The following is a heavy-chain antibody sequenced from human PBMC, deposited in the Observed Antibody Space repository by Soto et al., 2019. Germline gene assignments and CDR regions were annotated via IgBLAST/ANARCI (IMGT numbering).Heavy chain of an antibody. CDR2: IHYSGSP. D-gene: IGHD6-13*01. V-gene: IGHV4-39*01. J-gene: IGHJ6*02. Sequence: QLQLQESGPGLVKPSETLSLTCTVSGGSISIFGQYCAWIRQPPGKGLEWIGSIHYSGSPYYKPSLKSRLTMSVDTSKNQFSLKLSSVTAADTAVYYCARQGRAAAGGSFFCGLDVWGQGTTVTVSS. CDR1: GGSISIFGQY. CDR3: ARQGRAAAGGSFFCGLDV.